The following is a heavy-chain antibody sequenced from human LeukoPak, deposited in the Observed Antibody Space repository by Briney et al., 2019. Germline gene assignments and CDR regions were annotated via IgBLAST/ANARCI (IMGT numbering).Heavy chain of an antibody. D-gene: IGHD2-2*02. Sequence: SETLSLTCTVSGGSISSYYWSWLRQPPGKGLEWIGYIYYSGSTNYNPSLKSRVTISVDTSKNQFSLKLSSVTAADTAVYYCARDLYCSSTSCYKVGWFDPWGQGTLVTVSS. CDR3: ARDLYCSSTSCYKVGWFDP. J-gene: IGHJ5*02. CDR2: IYYSGST. CDR1: GGSISSYY. V-gene: IGHV4-59*01.